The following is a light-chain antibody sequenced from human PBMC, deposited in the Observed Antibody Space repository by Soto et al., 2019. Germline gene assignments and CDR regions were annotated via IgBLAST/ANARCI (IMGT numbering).Light chain of an antibody. Sequence: EIVMTQSAATLSVSPGKRVMRSCGASHSISSNLAWYQQKPCQTPRLLVFRASARATGVPARFSGSGSGTEFTLTICSLQSEDFAVYYCQQYNNWPLPFGQGTKVDIK. CDR2: RAS. CDR3: QQYNNWPLP. CDR1: HSISSN. J-gene: IGKJ1*01. V-gene: IGKV3-15*01.